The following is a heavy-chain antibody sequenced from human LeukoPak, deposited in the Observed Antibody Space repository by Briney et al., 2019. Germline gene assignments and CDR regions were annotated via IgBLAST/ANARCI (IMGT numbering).Heavy chain of an antibody. V-gene: IGHV4-59*11. CDR3: ARGRRFTMARGWFDP. J-gene: IGHJ5*02. Sequence: PSETLSLTCTVSGDSISGHYWSWIRQPPGKGLEWIGNIYYTGSTKYNPSLKSRITISVDPSKNQFSLKLSSVTAADTAVYYCARGRRFTMARGWFDPWGQGTLVTVSS. CDR2: IYYTGST. D-gene: IGHD3-10*01. CDR1: GDSISGHY.